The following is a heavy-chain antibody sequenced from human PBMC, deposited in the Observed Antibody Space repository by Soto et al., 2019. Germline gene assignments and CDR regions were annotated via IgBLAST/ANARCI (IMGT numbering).Heavy chain of an antibody. V-gene: IGHV5-51*01. CDR3: ARNRGSASQIEKPNYYYYGMDV. D-gene: IGHD2-15*01. Sequence: PGESLKISCKGSGYSFTSYWIGWVRQMPGKGLEWMGIIYPGDSDTRYSPSFQGQVTISADRSISTAYLQWSSLKASDTAMYYCARNRGSASQIEKPNYYYYGMDVWGRGTTVTVSS. J-gene: IGHJ6*02. CDR2: IYPGDSDT. CDR1: GYSFTSYW.